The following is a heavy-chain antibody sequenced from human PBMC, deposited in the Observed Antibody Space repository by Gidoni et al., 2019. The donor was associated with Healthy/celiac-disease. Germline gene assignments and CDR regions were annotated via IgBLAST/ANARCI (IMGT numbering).Heavy chain of an antibody. Sequence: QVQLVESGGGVVQPGRSLRLPCAAYGFTFRRHAMHWVRQAPGKGLELVAVISYDGSNKYYADSVKGRFTISRDNSKNTLYLQMNSLRAEDTAVYYCARGHCSGGSCYPGWGDAFDIWGQGTMVTVSS. CDR2: ISYDGSNK. CDR1: GFTFRRHA. V-gene: IGHV3-30-3*01. J-gene: IGHJ3*02. D-gene: IGHD2-15*01. CDR3: ARGHCSGGSCYPGWGDAFDI.